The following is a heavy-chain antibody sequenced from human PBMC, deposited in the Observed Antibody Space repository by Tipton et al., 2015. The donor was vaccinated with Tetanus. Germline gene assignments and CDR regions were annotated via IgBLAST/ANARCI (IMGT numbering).Heavy chain of an antibody. Sequence: TLSLICDVSDGSFTGYKWTWLRQPPRKGLEWIGDINYRGTTTSNPSLQSRLNILLDTSKRQFSLRLTSVTAADTAVYFCARQYVQQSMPGPTYNWFDSWGQGTLVTVSS. J-gene: IGHJ5*01. CDR1: DGSFTGYK. CDR2: INYRGTT. V-gene: IGHV4-34*01. CDR3: ARQYVQQSMPGPTYNWFDS. D-gene: IGHD2-2*01.